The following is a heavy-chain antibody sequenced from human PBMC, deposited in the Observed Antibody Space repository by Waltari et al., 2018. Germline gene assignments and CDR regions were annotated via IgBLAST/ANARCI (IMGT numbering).Heavy chain of an antibody. J-gene: IGHJ5*02. Sequence: QVQLVRSGSEGRKPGASVTFSCTASGYTFRTYGLAWVRQAPGQGLEWMGWSRGYNGDTKYAREFEGRLTVTTNTSTNTAHMELRSLRSDDTAVYYCARLYDSSAYYNTYLDPWGQGALVTVSS. D-gene: IGHD3-22*01. V-gene: IGHV1-18*01. CDR3: ARLYDSSAYYNTYLDP. CDR1: GYTFRTYG. CDR2: SRGYNGDT.